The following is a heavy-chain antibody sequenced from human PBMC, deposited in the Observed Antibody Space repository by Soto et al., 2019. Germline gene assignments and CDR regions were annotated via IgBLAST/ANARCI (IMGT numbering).Heavy chain of an antibody. J-gene: IGHJ4*02. CDR3: ARSDYGDSSYFDY. CDR1: GGTFSSYA. V-gene: IGHV1-18*01. CDR2: ISAYNGNT. Sequence: ASVKVSCNASGGTFSSYAISLVRQTPGQGLEWMGWISAYNGNTNYAQKLQGRVTMTTDTSTSTAYMELRSLRSDDTAVYYCARSDYGDSSYFDYWGQGTLVTVSS. D-gene: IGHD4-17*01.